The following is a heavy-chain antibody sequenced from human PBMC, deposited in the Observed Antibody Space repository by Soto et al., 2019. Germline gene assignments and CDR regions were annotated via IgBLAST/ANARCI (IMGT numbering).Heavy chain of an antibody. V-gene: IGHV3-23*01. J-gene: IGHJ4*02. CDR2: ISGIGGST. Sequence: EVQLLESGGGLVQTGGSLRLSCAASGFTFSNYAVTWVRQAPGKGLEWVSTISGIGGSTYYADSVKGRFTISRDNSKKPLYLQMNSLRAEDTAVYYCAKDQGSSWYEIDYWGQGTLVTVSS. CDR1: GFTFSNYA. CDR3: AKDQGSSWYEIDY. D-gene: IGHD6-13*01.